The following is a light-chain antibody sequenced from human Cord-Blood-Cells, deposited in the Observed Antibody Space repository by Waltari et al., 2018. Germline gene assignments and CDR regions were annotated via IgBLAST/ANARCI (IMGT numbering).Light chain of an antibody. CDR2: DAS. CDR1: QSISSW. J-gene: IGKJ1*01. V-gene: IGKV1-5*01. CDR3: QQYNSYWT. Sequence: DIQMTQSPSTLSASLGDRVTITCRASQSISSWLAWYQQKPGKAPKLLIYDASSLESGVPSRFSGSGSGTEFTLTNSSLQPYDFATYYCQQYNSYWTFGQGTKVEIK.